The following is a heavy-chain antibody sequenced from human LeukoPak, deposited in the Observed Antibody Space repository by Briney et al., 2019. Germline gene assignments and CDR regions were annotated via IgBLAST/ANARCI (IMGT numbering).Heavy chain of an antibody. D-gene: IGHD2-21*01. Sequence: SVKVSCKASGGTFTHSPVSWVRQAPGQGLEWMGRIIPIFGTANYAQKFQGRVTITTDESTSTAYMELSSLRSEDTAVYYCARDVIVGDAFDIWGQGTMVTVSS. CDR1: GGTFTHSP. CDR2: IIPIFGTA. J-gene: IGHJ3*02. CDR3: ARDVIVGDAFDI. V-gene: IGHV1-69*05.